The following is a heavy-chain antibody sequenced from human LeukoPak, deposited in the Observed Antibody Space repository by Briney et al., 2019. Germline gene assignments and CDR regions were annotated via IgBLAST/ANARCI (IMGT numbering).Heavy chain of an antibody. Sequence: SETLFLTCTVSGGSVSSGSYYWSWIRQPPGKGLEWIGSIYYSGSTYYNPSLKSRVTISVDTSKNQFSLKLSSVTAADTAVYYCARRTVSYFDYWGQGTLVTVSS. J-gene: IGHJ4*02. CDR1: GGSVSSGSYY. CDR2: IYYSGST. V-gene: IGHV4-39*01. D-gene: IGHD4-17*01. CDR3: ARRTVSYFDY.